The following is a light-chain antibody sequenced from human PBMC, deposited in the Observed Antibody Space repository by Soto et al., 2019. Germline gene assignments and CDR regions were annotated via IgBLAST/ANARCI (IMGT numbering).Light chain of an antibody. V-gene: IGKV3-20*01. CDR1: ETVATN. CDR2: GAS. Sequence: VMTQSPATLSVSPGERATLSCWASETVATNLAWYQQKPGQAPRLLISGASTREAGISDRCRGSGSGTEFTLTISRLEPDDFELYFCQQYGGSPITFGLGTRLEIK. CDR3: QQYGGSPIT. J-gene: IGKJ5*01.